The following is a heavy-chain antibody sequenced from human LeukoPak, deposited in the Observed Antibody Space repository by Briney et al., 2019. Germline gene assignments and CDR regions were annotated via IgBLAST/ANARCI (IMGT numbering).Heavy chain of an antibody. Sequence: GGSLRLSCAASGFTFSSYWMSWVRQAPGKGLEWVANIKQDGSEKYYVDSVKGRFTISRDNAKNSVSLQMNSLREEDTAVYYCARGYASGNYYYWGQGTLVTVSS. V-gene: IGHV3-7*01. D-gene: IGHD3-10*01. J-gene: IGHJ4*02. CDR2: IKQDGSEK. CDR1: GFTFSSYW. CDR3: ARGYASGNYYY.